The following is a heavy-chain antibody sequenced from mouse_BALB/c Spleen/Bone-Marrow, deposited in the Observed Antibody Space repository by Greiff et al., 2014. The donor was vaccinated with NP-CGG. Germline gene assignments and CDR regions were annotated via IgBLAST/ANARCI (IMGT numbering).Heavy chain of an antibody. J-gene: IGHJ3*01. CDR2: ISSGGSHT. V-gene: IGHV5-9-1*01. CDR3: ASLHGYFETY. CDR1: RFTFSSFA. Sequence: EVKVEESGGGLVKPGGSLKLSCAASRFTFSSFAMSWVRQTPEKRLEWVATISSGGSHTYYPDGVKGRFTISRDNAKNTLYLQMNSLRSEDTAKYICASLHGYFETYWGQGTLVTVSA. D-gene: IGHD2-3*01.